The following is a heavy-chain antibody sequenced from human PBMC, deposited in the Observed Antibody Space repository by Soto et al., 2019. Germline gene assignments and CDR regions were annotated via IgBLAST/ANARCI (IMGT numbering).Heavy chain of an antibody. Sequence: PGGSLRLSCAASGFTFSSYSMNWVRQAPGKGLEWVSHISSSSSYIYHADSVKGRFTISRDNAKNSLYLQMNNLGAEDTAVYFCARDGWSNYAIYGMDVWGQGTTVTVSS. CDR1: GFTFSSYS. V-gene: IGHV3-21*01. J-gene: IGHJ6*02. CDR3: ARDGWSNYAIYGMDV. CDR2: ISSSSSYI. D-gene: IGHD4-4*01.